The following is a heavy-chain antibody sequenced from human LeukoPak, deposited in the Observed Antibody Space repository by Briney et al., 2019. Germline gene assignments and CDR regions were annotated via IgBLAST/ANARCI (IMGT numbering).Heavy chain of an antibody. J-gene: IGHJ4*02. Sequence: SETLSLTCTVSGGSMSNYFWSWIRQPPGKGLEWIGNIYYSGSTNYNPSLNSRVTISVETSKNQFSLKLNSVTAADTAVYSCARHGALDCWGQGTLVTVSS. CDR1: GGSMSNYF. CDR2: IYYSGST. D-gene: IGHD3-16*01. CDR3: ARHGALDC. V-gene: IGHV4-59*08.